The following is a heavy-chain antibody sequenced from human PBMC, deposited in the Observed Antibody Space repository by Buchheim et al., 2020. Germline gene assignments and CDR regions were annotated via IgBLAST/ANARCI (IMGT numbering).Heavy chain of an antibody. V-gene: IGHV3-23*04. CDR3: AKEVRPNDF. CDR1: GFTFSSAA. Sequence: EVHLVQSGGGLVQPGGSLRLSCEASGFTFSSAAMTWVRQAPGKGLEWVASLTISGDFTYYSDSVRGRFSISRANSKNTLYFQMNSLRAEDTAVYYCAKEVRPNDFWGQGTL. J-gene: IGHJ4*02. CDR2: LTISGDFT.